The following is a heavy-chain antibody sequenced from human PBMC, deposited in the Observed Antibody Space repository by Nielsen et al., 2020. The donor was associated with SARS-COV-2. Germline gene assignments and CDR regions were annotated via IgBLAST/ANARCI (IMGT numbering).Heavy chain of an antibody. Sequence: GGSLRLSCAASGFTFDDYAMHWVRQAPGKGLEWVSGISWNSGSIGYADSVKGRFTISRDNAKNSLYLQMNSLRAEDTAVYYCAKMSPPDIAVGTAEYFQHWGQGTLVTVSS. J-gene: IGHJ1*01. CDR1: GFTFDDYA. CDR2: ISWNSGSI. CDR3: AKMSPPDIAVGTAEYFQH. D-gene: IGHD6-19*01. V-gene: IGHV3-9*01.